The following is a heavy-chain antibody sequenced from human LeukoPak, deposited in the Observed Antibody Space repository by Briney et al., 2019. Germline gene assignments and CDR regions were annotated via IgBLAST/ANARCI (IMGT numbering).Heavy chain of an antibody. V-gene: IGHV4-34*01. CDR2: INHSGST. D-gene: IGHD3-3*02. CDR3: ARGREHSSRRHWFDP. Sequence: SETLSLTCAVYGGSFSGYYWSWIRQPPGKGLEWIGEINHSGSTNYNPSLKSRVTISVDTSKNQFSLKLSSVTAADTAVYYCARGREHSSRRHWFDPWGQGTLVTVSS. J-gene: IGHJ5*02. CDR1: GGSFSGYY.